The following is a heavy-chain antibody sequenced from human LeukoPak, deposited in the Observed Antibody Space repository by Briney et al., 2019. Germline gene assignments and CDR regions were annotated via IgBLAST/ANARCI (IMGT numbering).Heavy chain of an antibody. J-gene: IGHJ4*02. CDR3: ARGTYYYDSSGYYYFDY. D-gene: IGHD3-22*01. V-gene: IGHV4-39*07. CDR2: IFYSGST. CDR1: RGSLSRRSLY. Sequence: LETLSLTRTVSRGSLSRRSLYLGWVRPPPRKGRGGGGGIFYSGSTYYNPSLKSRVTISVDTSKNQFSLKLSSVTAADTAVYYCARGTYYYDSSGYYYFDYWGQGTLVTVSS.